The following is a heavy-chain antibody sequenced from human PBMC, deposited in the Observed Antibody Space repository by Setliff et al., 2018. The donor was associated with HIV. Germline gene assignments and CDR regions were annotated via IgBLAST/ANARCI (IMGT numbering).Heavy chain of an antibody. D-gene: IGHD1-1*01. J-gene: IGHJ3*02. V-gene: IGHV4-34*12. CDR3: RVWILRDTSDI. CDR2: VLYNGGT. CDR1: GGSFSGNH. Sequence: SETLSLTCTIYGGSFSGNHWSWIRQSPGNGLEWIGEVLYNGGTRYNPSPENRVSMSVDTSKNQFSLKLLSVTAADTAVYYCRVWILRDTSDIWGQGTVVTVSS.